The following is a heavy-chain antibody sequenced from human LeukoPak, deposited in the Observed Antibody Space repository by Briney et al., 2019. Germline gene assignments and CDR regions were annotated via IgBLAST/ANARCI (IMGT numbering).Heavy chain of an antibody. V-gene: IGHV3-48*04. CDR1: EFTFSSYS. Sequence: GGSLRLSCAGSEFTFSSYSMHWVRQAPGKGLEWVSYISSSGSTIYYADSVEGRFTISRDNAKNSLYLQMNSLRAEDTAVYYCAELGITMIGGVWGKGTTVTISS. CDR3: AELGITMIGGV. D-gene: IGHD3-10*02. J-gene: IGHJ6*04. CDR2: ISSSGSTI.